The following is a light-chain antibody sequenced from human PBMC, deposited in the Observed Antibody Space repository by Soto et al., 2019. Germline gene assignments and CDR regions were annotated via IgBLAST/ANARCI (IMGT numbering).Light chain of an antibody. J-gene: IGKJ3*01. V-gene: IGKV1-39*01. Sequence: DIQMTQSPSSLSASVGDRVTITCRASQSISNYLNWYQQKPGKAPKLLIYAASRLQSGVPSRFSGSGSGTEFTLTISSLQSEDFAVYFCQQYNNWPPVTFGPGTKVDI. CDR1: QSISNY. CDR3: QQYNNWPPVT. CDR2: AAS.